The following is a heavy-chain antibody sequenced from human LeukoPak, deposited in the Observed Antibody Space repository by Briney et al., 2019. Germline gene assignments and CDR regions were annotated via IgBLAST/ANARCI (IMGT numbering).Heavy chain of an antibody. V-gene: IGHV3-33*03. D-gene: IGHD3-3*01. CDR1: GFTLNSYG. CDR3: AKGVWSGYYDAFDI. Sequence: GGSLRLSCAASGFTLNSYGMHWVRQAPGKGLEWVAVIWYDGSNTYYADSVKGRFTISRDNAKNSLYLQMNSLRAEDMALYYCAKGVWSGYYDAFDIWGQGTMVTVSS. CDR2: IWYDGSNT. J-gene: IGHJ3*02.